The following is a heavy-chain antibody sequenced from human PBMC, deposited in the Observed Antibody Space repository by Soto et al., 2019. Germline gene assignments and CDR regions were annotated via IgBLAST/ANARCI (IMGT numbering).Heavy chain of an antibody. J-gene: IGHJ5*02. V-gene: IGHV3-48*02. D-gene: IGHD2-8*02. CDR1: GFTLSSYA. CDR3: ARDCSLGNRWCRWFDP. Sequence: EVQLVESGGGLVQPGGSLRLSCAASGFTLSSYAMHWLRQAPGKGLEWVSYISSSSSNIQYAGSVKGRFTISRDNAKNSLYLQMNSLRDEDTAVYYCARDCSLGNRWCRWFDPWGQGTLVTVSS. CDR2: ISSSSSNI.